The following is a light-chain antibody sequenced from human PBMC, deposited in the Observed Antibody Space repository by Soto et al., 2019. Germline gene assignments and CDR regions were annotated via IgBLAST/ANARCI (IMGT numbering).Light chain of an antibody. CDR3: QRYDISPFP. Sequence: EIVLTQSPGTLSLSPGERATLSCRASQSVSSTYLAWYQQKPGQAPRLLIYGASSSATGIPDRFSGSGSGTYFPLIISRLEPEDFAVYYCQRYDISPFPFGQGTKLEIK. V-gene: IGKV3-20*01. CDR1: QSVSSTY. J-gene: IGKJ2*01. CDR2: GAS.